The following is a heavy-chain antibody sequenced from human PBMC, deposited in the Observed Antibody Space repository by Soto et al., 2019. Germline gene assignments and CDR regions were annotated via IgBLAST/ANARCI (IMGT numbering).Heavy chain of an antibody. D-gene: IGHD6-19*01. CDR2: INHSGST. J-gene: IGHJ4*02. Sequence: LXLTCAVYGVSFSVYYWSSIRQPPGKGLEWIGEINHSGSTNYNPSLKSRVTISVDTSKNHFSLKLSSVTAADTAVYYCAILGGAVAPVDYWGKGTLVTVSS. CDR1: GVSFSVYY. CDR3: AILGGAVAPVDY. V-gene: IGHV4-34*01.